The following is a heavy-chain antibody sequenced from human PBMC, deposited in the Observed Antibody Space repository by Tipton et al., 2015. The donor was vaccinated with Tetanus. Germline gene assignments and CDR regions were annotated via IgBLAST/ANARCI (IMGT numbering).Heavy chain of an antibody. CDR1: GFTFGRSW. CDR2: IKPDGGEK. Sequence: SLRLSCAASGFTFGRSWMTWVRQTPGKGLEWVANIKPDGGEKYYVDSVKGRFTISRDNAKNSLYLQMISLRAEDTAVYSCARGMAEASNCGGDCYSDYWGQGTLVTVSS. V-gene: IGHV3-7*04. CDR3: ARGMAEASNCGGDCYSDY. D-gene: IGHD2-21*02. J-gene: IGHJ4*02.